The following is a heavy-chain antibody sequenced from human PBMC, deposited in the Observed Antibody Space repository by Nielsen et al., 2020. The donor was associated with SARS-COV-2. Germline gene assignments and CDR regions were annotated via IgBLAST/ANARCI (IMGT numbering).Heavy chain of an antibody. V-gene: IGHV1-18*01. J-gene: IGHJ6*02. CDR3: ARGGAARPYYYYGLDV. CDR1: GYTFTNYG. Sequence: KVSCKASGYTFTNYGINWVRQAPGQGLEWVAWISPYSGNTNFTQKVQGRVTMTTDTSASTAYMELRSLRSDDTAVYYCARGGAARPYYYYGLDVWGQGTTVTVSS. CDR2: ISPYSGNT. D-gene: IGHD6-6*01.